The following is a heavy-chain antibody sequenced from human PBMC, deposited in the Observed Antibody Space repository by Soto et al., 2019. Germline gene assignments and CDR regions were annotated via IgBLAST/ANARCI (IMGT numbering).Heavy chain of an antibody. CDR1: GFTFSSYA. Sequence: EVQLLESGGGLVQPGGSLRLSCAASGFTFSSYAMSWVRQAPGKGLEWVSDISGSGGYTDYADSVKGRFTVSRDDSKNTLYLQISSLRAEDTAVCYCVKGHGTNYGRFDYWGQGTLVTVSS. CDR3: VKGHGTNYGRFDY. D-gene: IGHD4-17*01. J-gene: IGHJ4*02. V-gene: IGHV3-23*01. CDR2: ISGSGGYT.